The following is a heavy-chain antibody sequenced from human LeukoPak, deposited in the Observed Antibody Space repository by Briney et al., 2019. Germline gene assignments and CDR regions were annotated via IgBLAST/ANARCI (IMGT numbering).Heavy chain of an antibody. CDR2: ISGSCGST. V-gene: IGHV3-23*01. D-gene: IGHD6-19*01. CDR1: GFTFSSYA. Sequence: PGGSLRLSCAASGFTFSSYAMSWVRQAPGKGLEWVSAISGSCGSTYYADSVKGRFTISGDNSKNTLYLQMNSLRAEDTAVYYCAKDPPGIAVAPPDYWGQGTLVTVSS. CDR3: AKDPPGIAVAPPDY. J-gene: IGHJ4*02.